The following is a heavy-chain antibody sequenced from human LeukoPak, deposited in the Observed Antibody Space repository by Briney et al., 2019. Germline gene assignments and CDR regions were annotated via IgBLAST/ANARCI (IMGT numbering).Heavy chain of an antibody. CDR2: ISGSGGST. Sequence: GGSLRLSCAASGFTFSSYAMSWVRQAPGKGLEWVSAISGSGGSTYYADSVRGRFTISRDNSKNTLYLQMNSLRAEDTAVYYCAKDKESRSAPFDYWGQGTLVTVSS. J-gene: IGHJ4*02. CDR3: AKDKESRSAPFDY. CDR1: GFTFSSYA. V-gene: IGHV3-23*01.